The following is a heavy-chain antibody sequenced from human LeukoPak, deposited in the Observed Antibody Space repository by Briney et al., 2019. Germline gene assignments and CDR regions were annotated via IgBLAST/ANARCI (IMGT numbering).Heavy chain of an antibody. Sequence: SETLSLTCAVYGGSFSGYYWSWIRQPPGKGLEWIGEINHSGSTNYNPSLKSRVTISVDTSKNQFSLKLSSVTAADTAWYYCARRRAPRPRRNYYYYMDVWGKGTTVTVSS. CDR1: GGSFSGYY. CDR2: INHSGST. V-gene: IGHV4-34*01. CDR3: ARRRAPRPRRNYYYYMDV. D-gene: IGHD6-6*01. J-gene: IGHJ6*03.